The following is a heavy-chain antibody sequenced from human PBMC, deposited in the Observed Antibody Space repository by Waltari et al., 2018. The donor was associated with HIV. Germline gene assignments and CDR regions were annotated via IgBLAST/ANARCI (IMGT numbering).Heavy chain of an antibody. D-gene: IGHD3-10*01. CDR1: GSTFTTYG. CDR3: GRSPGRSVDY. V-gene: IGHV7-4-1*02. J-gene: IGHJ4*02. Sequence: QVQLVQSGSELKAPGASVKVSGKASGSTFTTYGINWVRQAPGQGLEWMGWGNTNTGNPKYAQGFTGRFVFSLDTSFTSAYLQITSLRSEDTAVDYCGRSPGRSVDYWGQGTLVTVFS. CDR2: GNTNTGNP.